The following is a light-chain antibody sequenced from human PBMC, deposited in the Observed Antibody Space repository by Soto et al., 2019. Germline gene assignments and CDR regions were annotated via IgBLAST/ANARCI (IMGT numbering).Light chain of an antibody. CDR2: GAS. V-gene: IGKV3D-20*02. Sequence: EIVLTQSPGTLSLSPGERATLSCRASQSVSSSYLAWYQQKPGQAPRLLIYGASSRATGIPDRFSGSGSGTDFTLTISRLEPEDFAVYYCKQRTNWPPTFGGGTKVEMK. CDR3: KQRTNWPPT. CDR1: QSVSSSY. J-gene: IGKJ4*01.